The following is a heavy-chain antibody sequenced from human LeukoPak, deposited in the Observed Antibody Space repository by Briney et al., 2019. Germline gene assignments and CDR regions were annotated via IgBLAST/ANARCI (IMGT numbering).Heavy chain of an antibody. Sequence: GGSLRLSCAASGFTFSSYAMSWVRQAPGKGLEWVSAISGSGGSTSYADSVKGRFTISRDNSKNTLYLQMNSLRAEDTAVYYCAKDGRRVPRYSGSYLYYFDYWGQGTLVTVSS. J-gene: IGHJ4*02. D-gene: IGHD1-26*01. CDR3: AKDGRRVPRYSGSYLYYFDY. CDR2: ISGSGGST. CDR1: GFTFSSYA. V-gene: IGHV3-23*01.